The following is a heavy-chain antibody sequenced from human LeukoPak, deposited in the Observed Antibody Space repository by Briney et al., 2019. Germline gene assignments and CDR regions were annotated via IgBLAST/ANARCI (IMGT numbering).Heavy chain of an antibody. Sequence: GGPLRLSCAASGFTFSSYAMSWVRQAPGKGLEWVSGISGSGGSTYYADSVKGRFTISRDNSKNTLYLQMNSLRAEDTAVYYCAKGKFGAFGCFDPWGQGTLVTVSS. J-gene: IGHJ5*02. CDR3: AKGKFGAFGCFDP. V-gene: IGHV3-23*01. CDR2: ISGSGGST. CDR1: GFTFSSYA. D-gene: IGHD3-10*01.